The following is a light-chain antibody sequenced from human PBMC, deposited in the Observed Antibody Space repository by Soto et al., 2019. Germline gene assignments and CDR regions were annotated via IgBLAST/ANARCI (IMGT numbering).Light chain of an antibody. J-gene: IGKJ5*01. CDR2: DAS. CDR1: QSVSSY. Sequence: XRGSQSVSSYLARYQQKXGLAPRLVTYDASXRANAIPDRFSASGSGSDLTLNISRLETEDFAVYYCQQYCSSPITFGQGTRLEIK. V-gene: IGKV3-20*01. CDR3: QQYCSSPIT.